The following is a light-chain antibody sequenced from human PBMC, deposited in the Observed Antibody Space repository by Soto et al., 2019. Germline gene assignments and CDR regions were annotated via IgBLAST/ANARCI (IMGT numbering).Light chain of an antibody. Sequence: DIQMTQSPSTLSGSVGDRVTITCRASQTISSWLAWYQQKPGKAPKLLIYKASTLKSGVPSRFSGSGAGTDFTLTITRVEAEDVGVYYCMQATHSPWAFGQGTKVEIK. J-gene: IGKJ1*01. CDR1: QTISSW. CDR3: MQATHSPWA. CDR2: KAS. V-gene: IGKV1-5*03.